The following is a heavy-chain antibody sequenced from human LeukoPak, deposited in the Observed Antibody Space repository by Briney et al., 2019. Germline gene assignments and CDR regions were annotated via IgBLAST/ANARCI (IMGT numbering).Heavy chain of an antibody. CDR3: ARVGEVRYDILTGYYPLDY. Sequence: WASVKVSCKASGGTFSSYAISWVRQAPGQGLEWMGGIIPIFGTANYAQKFQGRVTITADESTSTAYMELRSLRSDDTAVYYCARVGEVRYDILTGYYPLDYWGQGTLVTVSS. V-gene: IGHV1-69*13. CDR1: GGTFSSYA. D-gene: IGHD3-9*01. J-gene: IGHJ4*02. CDR2: IIPIFGTA.